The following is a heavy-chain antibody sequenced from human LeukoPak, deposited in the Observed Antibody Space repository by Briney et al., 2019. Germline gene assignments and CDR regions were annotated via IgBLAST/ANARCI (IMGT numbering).Heavy chain of an antibody. V-gene: IGHV3-21*01. CDR2: IRFTGSYI. J-gene: IGHJ3*02. CDR1: GFTFSSYS. CDR3: AKDAHYFITTDAFDI. D-gene: IGHD2/OR15-2a*01. Sequence: GGSLRLSCAASGFTFSSYSMNWVRQAPGRGLEWVSSIRFTGSYIYYADSVKGRFTISRDDAKNTLYLQMNSLRAEDTAVYYCAKDAHYFITTDAFDIWGQGTMVTVSS.